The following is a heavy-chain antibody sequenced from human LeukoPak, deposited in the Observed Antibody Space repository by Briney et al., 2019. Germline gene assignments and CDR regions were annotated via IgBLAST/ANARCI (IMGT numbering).Heavy chain of an antibody. J-gene: IGHJ5*02. CDR3: ARSYSSSSPYNWFDP. CDR1: GDSISSYY. V-gene: IGHV4-59*01. D-gene: IGHD6-13*01. Sequence: SETLSLTCTVSGDSISSYYWSWIRQPPGRGLEWIGYIYYSGSSNYNPSLKSRVTISVDTSKNQFSLKLSSVTAADTAVYYCARSYSSSSPYNWFDPWGQGTLVTVSS. CDR2: IYYSGSS.